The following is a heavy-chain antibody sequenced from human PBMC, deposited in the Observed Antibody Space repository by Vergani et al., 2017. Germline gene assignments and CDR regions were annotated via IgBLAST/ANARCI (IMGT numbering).Heavy chain of an antibody. CDR2: IWYDGSNK. V-gene: IGHV3-33*08. D-gene: IGHD6-19*01. Sequence: VQLVESGGGLVQPGGSLRLSCAASGFTFSSYGMHWVRQAPGKGLEWVAVIWYDGSNKYYADSVKGRFTISRDNSKNTLYLQMNSLRAEDTAVYYCAKSSLAVAGDAFDIWGQGTMVTVSS. CDR3: AKSSLAVAGDAFDI. CDR1: GFTFSSYG. J-gene: IGHJ3*02.